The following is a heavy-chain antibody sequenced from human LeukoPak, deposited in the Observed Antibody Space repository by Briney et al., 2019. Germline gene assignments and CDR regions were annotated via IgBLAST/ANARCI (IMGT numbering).Heavy chain of an antibody. CDR2: ISSSSSTI. CDR3: ARVVSGSYYGMDV. Sequence: GGSLRLSCAASGFTFSSYSMNWVRQAPGKGLEWVSYISSSSSTIYYADSVKGRFTISRDNAKNSLYLQMNRLRDEDTAVYYCARVVSGSYYGMDVWGQGTTVTVSS. J-gene: IGHJ6*02. V-gene: IGHV3-48*02. D-gene: IGHD3-10*01. CDR1: GFTFSSYS.